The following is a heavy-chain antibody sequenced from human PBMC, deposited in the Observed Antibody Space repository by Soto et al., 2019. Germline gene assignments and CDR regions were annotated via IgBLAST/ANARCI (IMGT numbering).Heavy chain of an antibody. Sequence: QVQLVQSGAEVKKPGSSVKVSCKASGGTFSSYAISWVRQAPGQGLEWMGGIIPIFGTANYAQKFQGRVTITADESRXTAYRELSSLRSEDTAVYYCAREYTIPPSHYGMDVWGQGTTVTVSS. D-gene: IGHD3-9*01. V-gene: IGHV1-69*12. CDR3: AREYTIPPSHYGMDV. CDR1: GGTFSSYA. J-gene: IGHJ6*02. CDR2: IIPIFGTA.